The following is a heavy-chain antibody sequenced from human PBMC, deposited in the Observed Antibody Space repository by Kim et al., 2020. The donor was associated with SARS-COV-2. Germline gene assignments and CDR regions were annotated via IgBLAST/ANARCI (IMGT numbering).Heavy chain of an antibody. Sequence: GGSLRLSCAASGLTLSDHYMDWVRQAPGKGLEWVGRTRNKANSYTTEYAASVKGRFTISRDDSKNSLYLQMNSLKTEDTAVYYCARVRYGSGSYQDNWGQGTLVTVSS. CDR3: ARVRYGSGSYQDN. J-gene: IGHJ4*02. CDR2: TRNKANSYTT. V-gene: IGHV3-72*01. CDR1: GLTLSDHY. D-gene: IGHD3-10*01.